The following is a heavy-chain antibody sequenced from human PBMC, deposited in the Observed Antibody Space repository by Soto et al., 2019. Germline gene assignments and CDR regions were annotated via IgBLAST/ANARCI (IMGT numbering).Heavy chain of an antibody. CDR1: GFTFSSYG. D-gene: IGHD3-3*01. J-gene: IGHJ6*02. CDR2: ISYDGSNK. V-gene: IGHV3-30*18. CDR3: AKEYAYYDFWSGYYYYYYYGMDV. Sequence: GGSLRLSCAASGFTFSSYGMHWVRQAPGKGLEWVAVISYDGSNKYYADSVKGRFTISRDNSKNTLYLQMNSLRAEDTAVYYCAKEYAYYDFWSGYYYYYYYGMDVCGQGTTVPASS.